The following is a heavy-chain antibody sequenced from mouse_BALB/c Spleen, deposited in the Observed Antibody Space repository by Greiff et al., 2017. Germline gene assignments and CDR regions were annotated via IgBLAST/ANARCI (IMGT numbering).Heavy chain of an antibody. D-gene: IGHD2-10*01. CDR1: GYTFSSYW. J-gene: IGHJ2*01. Sequence: QVQLQQSGAELMKPGASVKISCKATGYTFSSYWIEWVKQRPGQGLEWIGEILPGSGSTNYNEKFKGKATLTADTSSNTAYMQLSSLTSEDSAVYYCAGSYYGNYYFDYWGQGTTLTVSS. V-gene: IGHV1-9*01. CDR3: AGSYYGNYYFDY. CDR2: ILPGSGST.